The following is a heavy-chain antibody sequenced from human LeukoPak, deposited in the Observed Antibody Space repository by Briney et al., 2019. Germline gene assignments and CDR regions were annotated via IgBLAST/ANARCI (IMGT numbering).Heavy chain of an antibody. CDR2: ISGSGGST. D-gene: IGHD3-22*01. CDR3: AKAYYDSTGYYGY. V-gene: IGHV3-23*01. Sequence: GGSLRLSCAASGFTLSSYAMSWVRQAPGKGLEWVSTISGSGGSTYYADSVKGRFTISRDNSKNTLYLQMNSLRAEDTAVYYCAKAYYDSTGYYGYWGQGTLVTVSS. J-gene: IGHJ4*02. CDR1: GFTLSSYA.